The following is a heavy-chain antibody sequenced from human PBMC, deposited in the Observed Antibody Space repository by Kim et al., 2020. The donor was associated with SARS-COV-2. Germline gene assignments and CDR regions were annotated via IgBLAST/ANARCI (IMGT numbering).Heavy chain of an antibody. V-gene: IGHV1-69*13. CDR2: IIPIFGTA. Sequence: SVKVSCKASGGTFSSYAISWVRQAPGQGLEWMGGIIPIFGTANYAQKFQGRVTITADESTSTAYMELSSLRSEDTAVYYCAARDYYDSSGTVTLDVWGQGTTVTVSS. J-gene: IGHJ6*02. D-gene: IGHD3-22*01. CDR1: GGTFSSYA. CDR3: AARDYYDSSGTVTLDV.